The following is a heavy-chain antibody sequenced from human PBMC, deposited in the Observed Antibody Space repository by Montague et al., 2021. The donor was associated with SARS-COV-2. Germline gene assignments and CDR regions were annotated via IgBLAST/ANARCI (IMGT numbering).Heavy chain of an antibody. CDR2: IFQSGTT. V-gene: IGHV4-38-2*02. CDR3: AREHWENYYDFWSGTNLASDYPYYGMDV. Sequence: SETLSLTCTVSGYSISDGYYWVWIRQPPGKGLEWIGNIFQSGTTXYNPSLERRSTMSVDTSKNQFSLKLSSVTAADTAVYYCAREHWENYYDFWSGTNLASDYPYYGMDVWGQGTTVTASS. D-gene: IGHD3-3*01. CDR1: GYSISDGYY. J-gene: IGHJ6*02.